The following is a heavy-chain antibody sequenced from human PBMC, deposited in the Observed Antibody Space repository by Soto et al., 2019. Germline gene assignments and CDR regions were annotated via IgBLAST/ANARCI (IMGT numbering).Heavy chain of an antibody. CDR1: GGSISSGDYY. J-gene: IGHJ5*02. D-gene: IGHD2-8*01. CDR3: ARGGYAGDWLDP. Sequence: SETLSLTCTVSGGSISSGDYYWSWIRQPPGKGLEWIGYIYYSGSTYYNPSLKSRVTISVDTSKNQFSLKLSSVTAADTAVYYCARGGYAGDWLDPWGQGTLVTVSS. CDR2: IYYSGST. V-gene: IGHV4-30-4*01.